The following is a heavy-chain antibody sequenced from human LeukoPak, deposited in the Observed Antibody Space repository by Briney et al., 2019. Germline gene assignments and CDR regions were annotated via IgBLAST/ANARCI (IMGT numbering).Heavy chain of an antibody. J-gene: IGHJ4*02. CDR1: GYSFSTHY. D-gene: IGHD6-6*01. CDR2: IYPGDSDT. Sequence: GGSLKISCKGSGYSFSTHYIPRGGPMPGESLGWMGIIYPGDSDTRYSPSFQGQVTISADKSISTAYLQWSSLKASDSAMYYCARQYSSSSSIEYWGQGTLVTVSS. V-gene: IGHV5-51*01. CDR3: ARQYSSSSSIEY.